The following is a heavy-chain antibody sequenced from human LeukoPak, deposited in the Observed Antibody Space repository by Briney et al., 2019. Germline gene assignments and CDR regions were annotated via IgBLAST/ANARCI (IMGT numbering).Heavy chain of an antibody. V-gene: IGHV3-23*01. D-gene: IGHD3-9*01. CDR2: ISGSGGST. CDR3: ARDFHYFFDY. Sequence: GGFLRLSCAASGFTFSSYAMSWVRQAPGKGLEWVSAISGSGGSTYYADSVKGRFTISRDNSGNTLFLQMNSLRAEDTAIYYCARDFHYFFDYCGQGTLVTVS. CDR1: GFTFSSYA. J-gene: IGHJ4*02.